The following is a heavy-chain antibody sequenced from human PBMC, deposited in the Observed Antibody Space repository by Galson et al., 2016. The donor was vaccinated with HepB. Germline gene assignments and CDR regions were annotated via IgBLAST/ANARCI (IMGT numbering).Heavy chain of an antibody. CDR3: ARRGPGARDY. J-gene: IGHJ4*01. Sequence: SVKVSCKASGYTFSAYYIHWVRQAPGQGLEWMGRIISNSGGTNYAPKFQDRVTMTRDTSISTVYMELSRLRSDDTGVYYCARRGPGARDYWGQGTLVTVSS. CDR2: IISNSGGT. V-gene: IGHV1-2*05. CDR1: GYTFSAYY. D-gene: IGHD2-2*01.